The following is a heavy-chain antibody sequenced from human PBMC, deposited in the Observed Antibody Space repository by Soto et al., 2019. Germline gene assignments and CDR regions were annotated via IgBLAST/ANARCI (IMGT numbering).Heavy chain of an antibody. CDR1: GFTFSSYG. CDR2: IWYDGSNK. CDR3: ARHSSRSWYSYYYYYGMDV. D-gene: IGHD6-13*01. Sequence: GGSLRLSCAASGFTFSSYGMHWGRQAPGKGLEWVAVIWYDGSNKYYADSVKGRFTISRDNSKNTLYLQMNSLRADDTAVYYCARHSSRSWYSYYYYYGMDVWGQGTTVTVSS. V-gene: IGHV3-33*01. J-gene: IGHJ6*02.